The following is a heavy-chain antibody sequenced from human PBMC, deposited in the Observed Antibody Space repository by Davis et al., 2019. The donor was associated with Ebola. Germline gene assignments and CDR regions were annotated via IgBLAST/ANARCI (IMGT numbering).Heavy chain of an antibody. V-gene: IGHV3-23*01. CDR3: AKNLVTGLSFDAFDM. CDR2: ISGSGGTT. J-gene: IGHJ3*02. Sequence: GGSLRLSCAASGFTFSSYAMTWVRQAPGKGLEWVSAISGSGGTTYYAGSVKGRFTVSRDNSKKTMYLQMNSLRAEDTAVYYCAKNLVTGLSFDAFDMWGQGTVVSVSS. D-gene: IGHD2-8*02. CDR1: GFTFSSYA.